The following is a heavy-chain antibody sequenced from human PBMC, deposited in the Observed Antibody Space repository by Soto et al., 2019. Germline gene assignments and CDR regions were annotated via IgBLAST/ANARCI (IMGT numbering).Heavy chain of an antibody. D-gene: IGHD1-26*01. CDR1: VGSISSGGYY. CDR3: ARGPRVGATPY. V-gene: IGHV4-31*03. Sequence: TLSPTCTVSVGSISSGGYYCRWIRQHPGKGLEWIGYIYYSGSTYYNPSLKSRVTISVDTPKNQFSLKLSSVTAADTAVYYCARGPRVGATPYWGQGTLVTVSS. CDR2: IYYSGST. J-gene: IGHJ4*02.